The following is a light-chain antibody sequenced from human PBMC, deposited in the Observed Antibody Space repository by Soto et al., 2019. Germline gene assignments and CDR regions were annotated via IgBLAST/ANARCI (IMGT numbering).Light chain of an antibody. CDR2: DTS. J-gene: IGKJ1*01. V-gene: IGKV1-5*01. CDR3: QRYSSYWT. Sequence: DIQMTQSPSTLSASVGDRVTITCRASQSISSWLAWYQQKPGKAPKLLIYDTSSLESGVPSRFSGSGSGTEFTLTISSLQPDDFAIYYCQRYSSYWTFGQGTKV. CDR1: QSISSW.